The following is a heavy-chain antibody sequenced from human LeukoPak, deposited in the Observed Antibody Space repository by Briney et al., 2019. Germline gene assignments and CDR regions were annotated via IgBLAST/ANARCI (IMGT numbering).Heavy chain of an antibody. CDR2: ISAYNGDT. CDR3: ARDPSNSSGWYIFFDF. D-gene: IGHD6-19*01. J-gene: IGHJ4*02. V-gene: IGHV1-18*01. CDR1: GYTFTRYG. Sequence: ASVKVSCKASGYTFTRYGITWARQAPGQGLEWMGWISAYNGDTKYAQKLQGRVTMTTDTSTSTAYMELRSLRSDDTSVYYCARDPSNSSGWYIFFDFWGQGTLVAVSS.